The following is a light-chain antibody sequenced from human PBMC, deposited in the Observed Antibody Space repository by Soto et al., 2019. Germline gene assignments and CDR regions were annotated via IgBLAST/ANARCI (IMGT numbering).Light chain of an antibody. CDR2: GNN. Sequence: QSVLTQPPSVSAAPGQRVTISCSGSNSNIDNNYVSWFQQLPGTAPKLLIYGNNKRPSGIPDRFSGSKSGTSATLGITGLQTGDEAHYYCGTWDSSLSAVLFGGGTKLTVL. CDR3: GTWDSSLSAVL. J-gene: IGLJ2*01. CDR1: NSNIDNNY. V-gene: IGLV1-51*01.